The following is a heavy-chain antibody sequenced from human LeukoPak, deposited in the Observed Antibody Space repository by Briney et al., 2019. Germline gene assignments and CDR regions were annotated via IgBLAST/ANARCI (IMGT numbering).Heavy chain of an antibody. D-gene: IGHD2-15*01. CDR3: ARQNWLLGDAFDI. J-gene: IGHJ3*02. CDR2: IYYSGST. CDR1: GGSISSSSYY. V-gene: IGHV4-39*01. Sequence: PSETLSLTCTVSGGSISSSSYYWGWIRQPPGKGLEWIGYIYYSGSTHYNPSLKSRVTISVDTSKNQFSLKLSSVTAADTAVYYCARQNWLLGDAFDIWGQGTMVTVSS.